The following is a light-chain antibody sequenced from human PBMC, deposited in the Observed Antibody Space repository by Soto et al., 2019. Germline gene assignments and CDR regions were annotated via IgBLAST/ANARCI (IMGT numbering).Light chain of an antibody. J-gene: IGKJ1*01. CDR3: VQYNDRPVQ. V-gene: IGKV3-15*01. CDR1: QSVHIT. CDR2: GAS. Sequence: QCPGYPSESQGGRVTLSSRARQSVHITLAWYQQKVGQARTLRIYGASTRATGIPARFSGNGSGTEFYLNISSLQSEDIAVYYCVQYNDRPVQFALGTK.